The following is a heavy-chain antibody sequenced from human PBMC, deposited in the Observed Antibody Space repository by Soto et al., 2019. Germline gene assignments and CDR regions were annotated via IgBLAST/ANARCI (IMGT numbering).Heavy chain of an antibody. D-gene: IGHD2-15*01. CDR2: ISGSAAST. V-gene: IGHV3-23*01. CDR3: AKWTGRYCRGGICYLDDPFDY. Sequence: EVHLLESGGDLVQPGGSLRLSCAASGFTFSNYAMSWVRQAPGKGLDWVSGISGSAASTFYADSVKGRFTISRDNSKNTLYLQMNSLRAEDTAVYYCAKWTGRYCRGGICYLDDPFDYWGQGTLVTVSS. J-gene: IGHJ4*02. CDR1: GFTFSNYA.